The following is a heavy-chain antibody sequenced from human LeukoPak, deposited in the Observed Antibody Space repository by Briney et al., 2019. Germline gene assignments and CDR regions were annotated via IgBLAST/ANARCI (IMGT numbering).Heavy chain of an antibody. CDR2: INPNSGGT. CDR1: GYTFTGYY. Sequence: KVSCKASGYTFTGYYLYWVRQAPGQGLEWMGRINPNSGGTNYAQKFQGRVTMTRDTSISTAYMELSSLRSDDTAVFYCARRIAAAGHFDYWGQGTLVTVSS. V-gene: IGHV1-2*06. J-gene: IGHJ4*02. CDR3: ARRIAAAGHFDY. D-gene: IGHD6-13*01.